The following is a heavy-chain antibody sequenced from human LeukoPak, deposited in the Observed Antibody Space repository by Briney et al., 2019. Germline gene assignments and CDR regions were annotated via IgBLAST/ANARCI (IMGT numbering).Heavy chain of an antibody. CDR2: ISSSSSYI. J-gene: IGHJ4*02. Sequence: GGSLRLSCAASGFTFSSYSMNWVRQAPGKGLEWVSSISSSSSYIYYVDSVKGRFTISRDNSKNALFLQMNSLTAEDTAVYYCVKSFGSFRYCFDYWGQGSLVTVSS. CDR3: VKSFGSFRYCFDY. V-gene: IGHV3-21*04. CDR1: GFTFSSYS. D-gene: IGHD1-26*01.